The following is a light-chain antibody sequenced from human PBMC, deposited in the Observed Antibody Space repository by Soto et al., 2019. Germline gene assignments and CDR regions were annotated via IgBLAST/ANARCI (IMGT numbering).Light chain of an antibody. J-gene: IGLJ1*01. Sequence: VLTQPASVSGSPGQSITISCTGTSSDVGTYNLVSWYQHHPGKAPKLMIYEGSKRPSGVSNRFSGSKSGNTASLTISGLQAEDEADYYCCSYAGSSTYVFGTGTKLTVL. CDR2: EGS. CDR3: CSYAGSSTYV. CDR1: SSDVGTYNL. V-gene: IGLV2-23*01.